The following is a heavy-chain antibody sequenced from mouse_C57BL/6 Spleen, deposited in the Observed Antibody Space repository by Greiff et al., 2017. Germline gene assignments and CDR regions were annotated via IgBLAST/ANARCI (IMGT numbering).Heavy chain of an antibody. CDR3: ARGSYGYFDY. V-gene: IGHV1-69*01. CDR1: GYTFTSYW. Sequence: QVQLQQPGAELVMPGASVKLCCKASGYTFTSYWMHWVKQRPGQGLEWVGEIDPSDSYTNYNQKFKGKSTLTVDKSSSTAYMQLSSLTSEDSAVYYCARGSYGYFDYWGQGTTLTVSS. J-gene: IGHJ2*01. CDR2: IDPSDSYT. D-gene: IGHD1-1*02.